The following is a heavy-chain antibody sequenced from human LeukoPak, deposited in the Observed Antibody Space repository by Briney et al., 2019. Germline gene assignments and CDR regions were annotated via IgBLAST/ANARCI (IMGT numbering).Heavy chain of an antibody. CDR3: ARRYFDSPLDY. Sequence: PSETLSLTCTVSGGSISSSSYYWGWIRHPPGKGLRGIGSIYYSGSTYYNPSLKSRVTISVDTSKNQFSLKLSSVTAADTAVYYCARRYFDSPLDYWGQGTLVTVSS. D-gene: IGHD3-9*01. J-gene: IGHJ4*02. CDR1: GGSISSSSYY. V-gene: IGHV4-39*01. CDR2: IYYSGST.